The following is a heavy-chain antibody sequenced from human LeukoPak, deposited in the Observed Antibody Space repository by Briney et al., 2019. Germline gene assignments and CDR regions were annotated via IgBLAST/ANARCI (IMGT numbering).Heavy chain of an antibody. CDR1: GYTFTGYY. Sequence: ASVKVSCKASGYTFTGYYMHWVRQAPGQGLEWMGWINPNSGGTNYAQKFQGRVTMTRDTSISTAYMELSRLRSDDTAVYYCARDIPVLTAESDYWGQGTLVTVSS. V-gene: IGHV1-2*02. D-gene: IGHD3-9*01. CDR2: INPNSGGT. CDR3: ARDIPVLTAESDY. J-gene: IGHJ4*02.